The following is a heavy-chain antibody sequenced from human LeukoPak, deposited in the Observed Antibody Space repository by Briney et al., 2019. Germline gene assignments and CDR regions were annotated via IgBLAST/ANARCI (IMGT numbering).Heavy chain of an antibody. CDR1: GYTFTSYG. Sequence: ASVKVSCKASGYTFTSYGISWVRQAPGQGLEWMGWISVYNGNTNYAQKFQGRVTMTTDTSTSTAYMELRSLRSDDTAVYYCARESPSGSYCYYCYYMDLWGKGTTVTVSS. V-gene: IGHV1-18*01. D-gene: IGHD1-26*01. CDR3: ARESPSGSYCYYCYYMDL. CDR2: ISVYNGNT. J-gene: IGHJ6*03.